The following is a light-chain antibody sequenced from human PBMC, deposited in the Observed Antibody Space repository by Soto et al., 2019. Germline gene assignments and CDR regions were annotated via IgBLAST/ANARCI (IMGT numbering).Light chain of an antibody. CDR3: AAWDDSLSGVV. CDR2: RNN. CDR1: SSNIGSNY. J-gene: IGLJ2*01. Sequence: QSVLTQPPSASGTPGKRVTISCSGRSSNIGSNYVYWYQQLPGTAPKLLIYRNNQRPSGVPDRFSGSKSGPSASLAISGLRSEDEADYYCAAWDDSLSGVVFGGGTKVTVL. V-gene: IGLV1-47*01.